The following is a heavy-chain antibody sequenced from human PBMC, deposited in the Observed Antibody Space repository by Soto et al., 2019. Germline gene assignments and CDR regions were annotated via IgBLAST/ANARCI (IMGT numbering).Heavy chain of an antibody. V-gene: IGHV4-59*01. Sequence: PSETLSLTCTVSGGSISSYYWSWIRQPPGKGLEWIGYIYYSGSTNYNPSLKSRVTISVDTSKNQFSLKLSSVTAADTAVYYCARSTVTPYIFDYWGQGTLVTVSS. CDR1: GGSISSYY. D-gene: IGHD4-17*01. CDR3: ARSTVTPYIFDY. CDR2: IYYSGST. J-gene: IGHJ4*02.